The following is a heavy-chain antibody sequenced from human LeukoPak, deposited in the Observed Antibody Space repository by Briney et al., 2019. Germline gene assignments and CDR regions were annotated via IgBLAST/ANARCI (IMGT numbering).Heavy chain of an antibody. CDR3: ARRETYYYYGMDV. Sequence: ASVKVSCKASGGTFSSYAISWVRQAPGQGLEWMGGIIPIFGTANYAQKFQGRVTITADESTSTAYMELSSLRSEDTAVYYCARRETYYYYGMDVWGQGTTVTVSS. CDR2: IIPIFGTA. CDR1: GGTFSSYA. J-gene: IGHJ6*02. V-gene: IGHV1-69*13.